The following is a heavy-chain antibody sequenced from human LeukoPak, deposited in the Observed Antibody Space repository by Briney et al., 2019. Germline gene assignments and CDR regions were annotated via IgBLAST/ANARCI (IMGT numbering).Heavy chain of an antibody. Sequence: SETLSLTCTVSGGSVSSGSYYWSWIRQPPGKGLEWIGTIYYSGSTYYNPSLKSRVTISVDTSKNQFSLKLRSVTAADTAVYYCARRGYYDGDGHLNYWGQGTLVTVSS. CDR1: GGSVSSGSYY. D-gene: IGHD2-21*01. V-gene: IGHV4-39*01. J-gene: IGHJ4*02. CDR2: IYYSGST. CDR3: ARRGYYDGDGHLNY.